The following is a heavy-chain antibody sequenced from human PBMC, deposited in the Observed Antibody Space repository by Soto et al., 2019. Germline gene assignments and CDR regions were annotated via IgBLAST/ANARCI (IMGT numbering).Heavy chain of an antibody. D-gene: IGHD3-3*01. V-gene: IGHV1-58*01. J-gene: IGHJ5*02. CDR2: IVVGSGST. CDR3: ARVPPLHYDFWSGYRYYSWFDP. CDR1: GFTFTSSA. Sequence: SVKVSCKASGFTFTSSAVQWVRQARGQRLEWIGWIVVGSGSTNFAQKFHERVTITRDKSTSTAYMELSSLRSEDTAVYYCARVPPLHYDFWSGYRYYSWFDPRGQGTLVTVSS.